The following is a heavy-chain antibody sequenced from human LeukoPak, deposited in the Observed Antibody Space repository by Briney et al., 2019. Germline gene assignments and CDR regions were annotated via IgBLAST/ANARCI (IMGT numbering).Heavy chain of an antibody. V-gene: IGHV4-38-2*02. CDR2: IYHSGST. J-gene: IGHJ4*02. CDR1: GYSISSGYY. CDR3: ASPPGRDGYKPRGGGDDNYFDY. Sequence: SETLSLTCTVSGYSISSGYYWGWIRQPPGKGLEWIGSIYHSGSTYYNPSLKSRVTISVDTSKNQFSLKLSSVTAADTAVYYCASPPGRDGYKPRGGGDDNYFDYWGQGTLVTVSS. D-gene: IGHD5-24*01.